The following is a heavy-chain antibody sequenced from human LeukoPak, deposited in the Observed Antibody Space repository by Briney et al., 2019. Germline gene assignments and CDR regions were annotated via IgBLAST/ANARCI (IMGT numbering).Heavy chain of an antibody. CDR3: ARAHSSRIVGATDDAFDI. V-gene: IGHV4-39*07. Sequence: SETLSLTCTVSGGSISSSSYYWGWIRQPPGKGLEWIGSIYYSGSTYYNPSLKSRVTISVDTSKNQFSLKLSSVTAADTAVYYCARAHSSRIVGATDDAFDIWGQGTMVTVSS. J-gene: IGHJ3*02. CDR1: GGSISSSSYY. CDR2: IYYSGST. D-gene: IGHD1-26*01.